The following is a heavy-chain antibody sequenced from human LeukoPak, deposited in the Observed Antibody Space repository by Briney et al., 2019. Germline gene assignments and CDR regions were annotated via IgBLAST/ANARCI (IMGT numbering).Heavy chain of an antibody. CDR3: AKDITQGGRDYGFDY. D-gene: IGHD4-17*01. J-gene: IGHJ4*02. CDR2: ISWNSGSI. Sequence: PGGSLRLSCAASGFTFDDYAMHWVRQAPGKGLEWVSGISWNSGSIGYADSVKGRFTISRDNAKNSLYLQMNSLRAEDTALYYCAKDITQGGRDYGFDYWGQGTLVTVSS. V-gene: IGHV3-9*01. CDR1: GFTFDDYA.